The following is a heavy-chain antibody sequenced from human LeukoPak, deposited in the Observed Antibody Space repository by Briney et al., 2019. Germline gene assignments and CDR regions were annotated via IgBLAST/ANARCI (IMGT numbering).Heavy chain of an antibody. CDR3: AKDQALEYYYDSSGLDAFDI. Sequence: GGSLRLSCAASGFTSSSYAMHWVRQAPGKGLEYVSAISSNGGSTYYANSVKGRFTISRDNSKNTLYLQMGSLRAEDMAVYYCAKDQALEYYYDSSGLDAFDIWGQGTMVTVSS. CDR1: GFTSSSYA. D-gene: IGHD3-22*01. J-gene: IGHJ3*02. CDR2: ISSNGGST. V-gene: IGHV3-64*01.